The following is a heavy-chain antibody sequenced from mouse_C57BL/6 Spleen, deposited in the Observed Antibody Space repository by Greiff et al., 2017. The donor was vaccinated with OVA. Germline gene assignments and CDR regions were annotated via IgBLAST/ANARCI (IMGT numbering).Heavy chain of an antibody. CDR3: AGATSVTERYDAKDY. Sequence: QVQLQQPGAELVKPGASVKLSCKASGYTFTSYWMHWVKQRPGRGLEWIGRIDPTGGGTKYNEKFKSKATLTVDKPSSTAYMQLSSLTSEDSAVSDCAGATSVTERYDAKDYWGQGTSLTVSS. CDR2: IDPTGGGT. J-gene: IGHJ4*01. CDR1: GYTFTSYW. D-gene: IGHD2-12*01. V-gene: IGHV1-62-3*01.